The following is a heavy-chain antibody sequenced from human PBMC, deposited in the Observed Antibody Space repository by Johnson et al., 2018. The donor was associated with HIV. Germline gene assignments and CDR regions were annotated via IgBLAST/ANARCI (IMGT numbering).Heavy chain of an antibody. V-gene: IGHV3-30*02. CDR2: IRNDGSNE. J-gene: IGHJ3*02. Sequence: QVQLVESGGGVVQPGGSLRLSCAASGFTFSSYGLHWVRQAPGKGLQWVAFIRNDGSNEYYADSVTGRFTVSRDNSKNTLYLQMNSLRGEDTAVYYCARGSQEMVTIWNAFDIWGQGTMVTVSS. D-gene: IGHD5-24*01. CDR1: GFTFSSYG. CDR3: ARGSQEMVTIWNAFDI.